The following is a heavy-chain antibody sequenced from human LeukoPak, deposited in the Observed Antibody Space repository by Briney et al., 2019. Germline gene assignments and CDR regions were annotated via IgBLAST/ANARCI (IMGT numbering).Heavy chain of an antibody. CDR2: ISGNGAGT. V-gene: IGHV3-23*01. CDR1: GSTFSTYA. D-gene: IGHD2-8*02. J-gene: IGHJ5*02. Sequence: PGGSLRLSCAASGSTFSTYAMGWVRQAPGKGLEWVSSISGNGAGTYYADSVKGRFTVSKDNSKNTLSLQMNSLRAEDTAVYHCSKDAYCTDSCPYRTRFDPRRQRTQGTLPS. CDR3: SKDAYCTDSCPYRTRFDP.